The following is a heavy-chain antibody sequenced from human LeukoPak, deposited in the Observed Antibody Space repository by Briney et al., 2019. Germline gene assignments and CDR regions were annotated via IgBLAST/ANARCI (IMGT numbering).Heavy chain of an antibody. CDR2: ISAYNGNT. V-gene: IGHV1-18*01. CDR3: ASPGPYYSETSGYLVF. Sequence: GASVKVSCKASGYTFTSYGISWVRQAPGQGLEWMGWISAYNGNTNYAQKFQGRVTMTTDTSTSTAYMELRSLRSDDTAVYYCASPGPYYSETSGYLVFWGQGILVTVSS. J-gene: IGHJ4*02. CDR1: GYTFTSYG. D-gene: IGHD3-22*01.